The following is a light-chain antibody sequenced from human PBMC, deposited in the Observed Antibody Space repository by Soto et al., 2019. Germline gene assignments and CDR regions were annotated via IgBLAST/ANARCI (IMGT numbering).Light chain of an antibody. CDR2: DAS. CDR1: QSISTY. CDR3: QQRYVWLT. Sequence: IVLTQSPATLSLSPGERATLSCRAGQSISTYLAWYQQKSGQAPRLLIYDASNRATGTPARFSGSGSGTDFTLTISSLEPEDSAVYYCQQRYVWLTFGGGTKXXIK. J-gene: IGKJ4*01. V-gene: IGKV3-11*01.